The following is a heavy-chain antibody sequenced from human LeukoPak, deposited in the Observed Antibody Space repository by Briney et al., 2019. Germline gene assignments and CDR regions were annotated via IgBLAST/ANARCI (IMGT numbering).Heavy chain of an antibody. D-gene: IGHD3-16*02. Sequence: PGGSLRLSCAASGFTFSSYAMSWVRQAPGKGLEWVSAISGSGGSTYYADSVKGRFTISRDNSKNTLYLQMNSLRAEDTAVYYCAKATYYDYVWGSYRYPPPDYWGQGTLVTVSS. V-gene: IGHV3-23*01. CDR1: GFTFSSYA. CDR2: ISGSGGST. J-gene: IGHJ4*02. CDR3: AKATYYDYVWGSYRYPPPDY.